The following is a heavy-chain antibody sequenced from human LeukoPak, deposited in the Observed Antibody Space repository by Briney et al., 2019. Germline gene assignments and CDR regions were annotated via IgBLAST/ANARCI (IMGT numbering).Heavy chain of an antibody. D-gene: IGHD3-22*01. CDR3: ARDLGRYDSSGYYYGNYCYYGMDV. CDR2: IIPILGIA. CDR1: GGTFSSYA. V-gene: IGHV1-69*04. J-gene: IGHJ6*02. Sequence: SVKVSCKASGGTFSSYAISWVRQAPGQGLDWMGRIIPILGIASYAQKFQGRVTITADKSTSTAYMELSSLRSEDTAVYYCARDLGRYDSSGYYYGNYCYYGMDVWGQGTTVTVSS.